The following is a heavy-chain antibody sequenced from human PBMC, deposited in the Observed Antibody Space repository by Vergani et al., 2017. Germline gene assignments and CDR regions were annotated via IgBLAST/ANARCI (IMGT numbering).Heavy chain of an antibody. J-gene: IGHJ4*02. Sequence: VQLVESGGNVVQSGTSLRLSCTASGFIFSTYAMSWVRQAPGKGLEWVSGISASGAPTYYADSVKGRVTISRDNSKNTLYLQMNSLRVEDTAVYYCARLSXDTTPYLQGGYDCWGQGTLVSVSS. CDR1: GFIFSTYA. D-gene: IGHD2-15*01. CDR2: ISASGAPT. CDR3: ARLSXDTTPYLQGGYDC. V-gene: IGHV3-23*04.